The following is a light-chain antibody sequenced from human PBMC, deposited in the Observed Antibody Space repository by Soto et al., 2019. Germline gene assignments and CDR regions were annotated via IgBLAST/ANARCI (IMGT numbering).Light chain of an antibody. CDR2: GAS. J-gene: IGKJ1*01. CDR1: QSVSTH. Sequence: EKVMTRSPATLSVSPGDRATLSCRSSQSVSTHLAWYQQKPGQAPRLLIYGASTRATGIPARFSGSGSGTEFTLTISSLESEDFAVYYCQQYDNWPPWTFGQGTKVDIK. CDR3: QQYDNWPPWT. V-gene: IGKV3-15*01.